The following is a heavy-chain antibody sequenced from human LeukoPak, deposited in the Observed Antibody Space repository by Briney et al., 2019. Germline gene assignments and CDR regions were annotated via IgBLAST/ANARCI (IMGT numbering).Heavy chain of an antibody. J-gene: IGHJ4*02. CDR1: GFTFSSYA. CDR2: ITDSSSDT. D-gene: IGHD3-22*01. Sequence: GGSLRLSCAASGFTFSSYAMVWVRQAPGQGLEWVSGITDSSSDTYYAASVKGRFTVSRNNAKNTLYLQMNSLRADDTAVYFCAKRGVVIRVILVGFHKEAYYFDSWGQGALVTVSS. V-gene: IGHV3-23*05. CDR3: AKRGVVIRVILVGFHKEAYYFDS.